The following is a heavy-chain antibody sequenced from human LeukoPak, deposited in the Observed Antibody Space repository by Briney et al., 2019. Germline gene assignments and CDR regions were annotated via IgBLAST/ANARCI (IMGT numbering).Heavy chain of an antibody. J-gene: IGHJ6*03. CDR1: GLTFSSYA. CDR2: ISGSGGST. Sequence: PGGSLRLSCAASGLTFSSYAMSWVRQAPGKGLEWVSAISGSGGSTYYADSVKGRFIISRDNSKNTLYLKMNYLRAEDTAVYYCAKDGGAYYDILTGYYPRLYYMDVWGKGTTVTISS. V-gene: IGHV3-23*01. D-gene: IGHD3-9*01. CDR3: AKDGGAYYDILTGYYPRLYYMDV.